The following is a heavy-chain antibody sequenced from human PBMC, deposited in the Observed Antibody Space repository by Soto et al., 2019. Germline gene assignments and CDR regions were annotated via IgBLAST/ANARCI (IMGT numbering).Heavy chain of an antibody. V-gene: IGHV1-2*04. CDR1: GYTFTGYY. CDR2: INPNSGGT. Sequence: QVQLVQSGAEVKKPGASVKVSCKASGYTFTGYYMHWVRQAPGQGLEWMGWINPNSGGTNYAQKFQGWVTMTRDTSISTAYMELSRLISDDTAVYYCARETNRFYGSGSYYFDYWGQGTLVTVSS. J-gene: IGHJ4*02. CDR3: ARETNRFYGSGSYYFDY. D-gene: IGHD3-10*01.